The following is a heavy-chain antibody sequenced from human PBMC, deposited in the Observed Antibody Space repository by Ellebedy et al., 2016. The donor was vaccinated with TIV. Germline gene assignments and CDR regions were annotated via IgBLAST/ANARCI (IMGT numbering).Heavy chain of an antibody. CDR3: ATHYYDSSGFDY. D-gene: IGHD3-22*01. J-gene: IGHJ4*02. Sequence: MPSETLSLTCTVSGGSISSHYWSWIRQPPGKGLEWIGYVYYSGSTNYNPSLKSRVTISVDTSKNQFSLKLSSVTAADTAVYYFATHYYDSSGFDYWGQGTLVTVSS. CDR1: GGSISSHY. CDR2: VYYSGST. V-gene: IGHV4-59*08.